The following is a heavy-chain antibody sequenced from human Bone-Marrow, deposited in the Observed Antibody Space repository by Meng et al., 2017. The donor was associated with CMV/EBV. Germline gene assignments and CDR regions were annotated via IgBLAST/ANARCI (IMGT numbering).Heavy chain of an antibody. Sequence: SVKVSCKASGYTFTSYDINWVRQATGQGLEWMGWMNPNSGNTGYAQKFQGRVTMTRNTSISTAYMELSSLRSEDTAVYYCARGPLCVEMTSCPYYFDYWGQGTLVTVSS. J-gene: IGHJ4*02. CDR1: GYTFTSYD. CDR2: MNPNSGNT. D-gene: IGHD2-2*01. CDR3: ARGPLCVEMTSCPYYFDY. V-gene: IGHV1-8*01.